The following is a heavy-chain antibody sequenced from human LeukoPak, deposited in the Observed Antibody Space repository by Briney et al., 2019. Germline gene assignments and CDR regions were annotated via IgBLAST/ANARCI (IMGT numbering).Heavy chain of an antibody. CDR3: ARAKSTMVRGVHYYGMDV. CDR1: GGSISSGGYY. Sequence: PSETLSLTCAVSGGSISSGGYYWSWIRQPPGKGLEWIGEINHSGSTNYNPSLKSRVTISVDTSKNQFSLKLSSVTAADTAVYYCARAKSTMVRGVHYYGMDVWGQGTTVTVSS. J-gene: IGHJ6*02. CDR2: INHSGST. V-gene: IGHV4-34*01. D-gene: IGHD3-10*01.